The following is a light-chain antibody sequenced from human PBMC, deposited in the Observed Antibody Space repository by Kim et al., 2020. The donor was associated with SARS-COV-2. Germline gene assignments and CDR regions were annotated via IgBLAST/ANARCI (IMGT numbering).Light chain of an antibody. CDR2: SAS. J-gene: IGKJ5*01. CDR3: QQTYSSLTVT. CDR1: QSVGTY. V-gene: IGKV1-39*01. Sequence: DIQMTQSPSSLSASVGDSVTITCRASQSVGTYLNWYQHKPEKAPNLLIYSASTLQSGVPSRFSGGGSGTEFTLTISSLQREDFATYYCQQTYSSLTVTFGQGTRLEIK.